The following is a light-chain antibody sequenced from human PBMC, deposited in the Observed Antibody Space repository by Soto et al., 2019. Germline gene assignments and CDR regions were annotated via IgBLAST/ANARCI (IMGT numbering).Light chain of an antibody. Sequence: QSALTQAACVSGSPGQSITISCPGTSSYVGSYNLVSWYQQHPGKAPKLMIYEVSKRPSGVSNRFSGSKSGDTASLTISGLQAEDESDYYCCSYAGSRSYVFGTGTKVTVL. CDR1: SSYVGSYNL. V-gene: IGLV2-23*02. CDR3: CSYAGSRSYV. J-gene: IGLJ1*01. CDR2: EVS.